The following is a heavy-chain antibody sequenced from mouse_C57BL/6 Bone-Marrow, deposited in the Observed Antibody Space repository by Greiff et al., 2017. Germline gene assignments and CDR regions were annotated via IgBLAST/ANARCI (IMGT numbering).Heavy chain of an antibody. CDR1: GYTFTSYW. D-gene: IGHD2-13*01. Sequence: QVQLKQPGAELVKPGASVKMSCKASGYTFTSYWITWVKQRPGQGLEWIGEIYPRSGNTYYNEKFKGKATLTADKSSSTAYMELRSLTSEDSAVYFCARWGLRGWFAYWGQGTLVTVSA. CDR2: IYPRSGNT. CDR3: ARWGLRGWFAY. V-gene: IGHV1-55*01. J-gene: IGHJ3*01.